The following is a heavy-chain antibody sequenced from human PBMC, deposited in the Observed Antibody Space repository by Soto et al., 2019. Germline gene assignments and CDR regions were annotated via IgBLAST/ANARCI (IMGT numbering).Heavy chain of an antibody. CDR1: GYSISSGYD. V-gene: IGHV4-38-2*01. Sequence: SETLSLTCAVSGYSISSGYDWGWIRQPPGKGLEWIGSIYHSGSTYYIPSLNSRVTISVDTTKNQFSLKLSSVTAADTAVDYCASSRLFESVTHRSSYLGYCGQGTGDTGS. CDR3: ASSRLFESVTHRSSYLGY. CDR2: IYHSGST. D-gene: IGHD2-21*02. J-gene: IGHJ4*02.